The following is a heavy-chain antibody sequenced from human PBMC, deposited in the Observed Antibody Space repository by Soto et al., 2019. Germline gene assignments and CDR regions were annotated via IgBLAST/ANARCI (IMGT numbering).Heavy chain of an antibody. J-gene: IGHJ6*04. V-gene: IGHV1-69*13. D-gene: IGHD2-2*01. CDR1: GGTFSSYA. CDR2: IIPIFGTA. CDR3: ARDDLVVADRYYYYYGMDV. Sequence: GASVKVSCKASGGTFSSYAISWVRQAPGQGLEWMGGIIPIFGTANYAQKFQGRVTITADESTSTAYMELSSLRSEDTAVYYCARDDLVVADRYYYYYGMDVMGKRHRVTVSS.